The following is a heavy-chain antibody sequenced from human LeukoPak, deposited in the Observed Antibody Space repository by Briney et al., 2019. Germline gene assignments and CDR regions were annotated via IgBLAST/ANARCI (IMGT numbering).Heavy chain of an antibody. Sequence: GGSLRLSCAASGFTFSTYTMYWVRHPPGKRLEWVSIIGNNGGGIHYADSVKGRFTISRDNSRSTLYLQMNSLRPEDTAIYYCAREGYYGSGSPPSSYFDYWGQGTLVTVSS. CDR3: AREGYYGSGSPPSSYFDY. V-gene: IGHV3-23*01. CDR2: IGNNGGGI. CDR1: GFTFSTYT. D-gene: IGHD3-10*01. J-gene: IGHJ4*02.